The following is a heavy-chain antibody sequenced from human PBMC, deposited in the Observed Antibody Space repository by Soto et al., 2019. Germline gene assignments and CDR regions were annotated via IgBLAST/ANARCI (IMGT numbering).Heavy chain of an antibody. CDR1: GFTFSSYS. D-gene: IGHD2-2*01. Sequence: GGSLRLSCAASGFTFSSYSMNWVRQAPGKGLEWVSSISSSSSYIYYADSVKGRFTISRDNAKNSLYLQMNSLRAEDTAVYYCARDSIPAARLTNWFDPWGQGTLVTVSS. CDR2: ISSSSSYI. V-gene: IGHV3-21*01. CDR3: ARDSIPAARLTNWFDP. J-gene: IGHJ5*02.